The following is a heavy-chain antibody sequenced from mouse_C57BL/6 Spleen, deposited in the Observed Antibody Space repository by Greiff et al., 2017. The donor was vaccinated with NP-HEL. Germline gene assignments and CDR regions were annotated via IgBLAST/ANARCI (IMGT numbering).Heavy chain of an antibody. Sequence: EVKVVESGPELVKPGASVKISCKASGYSFTGYYMNWVKQSPEKSLEWVGEINPSTGGTTYNQKFKAKATLTVDKSSSTAYMQLKSLTSEDSAVYYCAREGTGTYYFDYWGQGTTLTVSS. CDR1: GYSFTGYY. CDR2: INPSTGGT. CDR3: AREGTGTYYFDY. D-gene: IGHD4-1*01. J-gene: IGHJ2*01. V-gene: IGHV1-42*01.